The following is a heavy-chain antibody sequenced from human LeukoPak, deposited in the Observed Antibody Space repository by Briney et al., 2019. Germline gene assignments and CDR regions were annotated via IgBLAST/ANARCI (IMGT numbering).Heavy chain of an antibody. CDR3: ARDSSSSIFDY. D-gene: IGHD6-6*01. Sequence: SETLSLTCTVSGYSISSGYYWGWIRQPPGKGLEWIGSIYHSGSTYYNPSLKSRVTISVDTSKNQFSLKLSSVTAADTAVYYCARDSSSSIFDYWGQGTLVTVSS. V-gene: IGHV4-38-2*02. J-gene: IGHJ4*02. CDR2: IYHSGST. CDR1: GYSISSGYY.